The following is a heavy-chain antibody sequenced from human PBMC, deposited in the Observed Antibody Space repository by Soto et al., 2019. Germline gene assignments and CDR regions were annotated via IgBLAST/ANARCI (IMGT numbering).Heavy chain of an antibody. CDR3: ARVIQGRGGADYYYYYMDV. Sequence: ASVKVSCKASGYTFTSYGISWVRQAPGQGLEWMGWISAYNGNTNYAQKLQGRVTMTTDTSTSTAYMELRSLRSDDTAVYYCARVIQGRGGADYYYYYMDVWGKGTTVTVSS. D-gene: IGHD5-18*01. CDR1: GYTFTSYG. CDR2: ISAYNGNT. J-gene: IGHJ6*03. V-gene: IGHV1-18*01.